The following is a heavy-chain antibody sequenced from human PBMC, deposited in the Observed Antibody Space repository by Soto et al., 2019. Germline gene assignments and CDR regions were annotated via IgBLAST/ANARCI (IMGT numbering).Heavy chain of an antibody. CDR2: IYHSGST. CDR1: GGSISSGGYS. Sequence: QLQLQESGSGLVKPSQTLSLTCAVSGGSISSGGYSWSWIRQPPGKGLEWIGYIYHSGSTYYNPSLKSRVTISVDRSKNQFCLKLGSVTAADTAVYYCARGHYYDSSGYPYFDYWGQGTLVTVSS. CDR3: ARGHYYDSSGYPYFDY. J-gene: IGHJ4*02. D-gene: IGHD3-22*01. V-gene: IGHV4-30-2*01.